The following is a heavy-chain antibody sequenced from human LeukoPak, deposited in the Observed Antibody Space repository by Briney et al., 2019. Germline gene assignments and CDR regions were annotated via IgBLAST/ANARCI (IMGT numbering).Heavy chain of an antibody. CDR1: GCTFTSYD. CDR3: ASQRPGVAAAGDY. J-gene: IGHJ4*02. Sequence: ASVKVSCKASGCTFTSYDINWVRQATGQGLEWMGWMNPNSGNTGYAQKFQGRVTMTRNTSISTAYMELSSLRSEDTAVYYCASQRPGVAAAGDYWGRGTLVTVSS. CDR2: MNPNSGNT. V-gene: IGHV1-8*01. D-gene: IGHD6-13*01.